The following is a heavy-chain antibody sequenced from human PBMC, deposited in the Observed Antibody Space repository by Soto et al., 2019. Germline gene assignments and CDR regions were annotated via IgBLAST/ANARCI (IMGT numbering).Heavy chain of an antibody. V-gene: IGHV5-10-1*01. J-gene: IGHJ6*02. D-gene: IGHD2-2*01. Sequence: GESLKISCKGSGYRFTGYWITWVRQLPVKGLEWMGRIDPSDSYTTYSPYFQGHITISADKSISTAYLQWSSLKASDTSVYYCARHEGVPAADGLDVWGQGTTVTVSS. CDR2: IDPSDSYT. CDR3: ARHEGVPAADGLDV. CDR1: GYRFTGYW.